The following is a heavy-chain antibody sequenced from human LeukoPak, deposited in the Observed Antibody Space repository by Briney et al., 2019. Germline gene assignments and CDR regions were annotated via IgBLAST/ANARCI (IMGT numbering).Heavy chain of an antibody. V-gene: IGHV3-48*02. CDR3: ARVIGSYGDSAY. CDR1: GFTFSCYS. D-gene: IGHD4-17*01. Sequence: LRLCCAWTGFTFSCYSMNWVRQAPGERLGWISYISSSISFIYYAESVRGPFTTSRETATSSLYIQMRRLRDEDTPVYISARVIGSYGDSAYWGQGTLVTVSS. CDR2: ISSSISFI. J-gene: IGHJ4*02.